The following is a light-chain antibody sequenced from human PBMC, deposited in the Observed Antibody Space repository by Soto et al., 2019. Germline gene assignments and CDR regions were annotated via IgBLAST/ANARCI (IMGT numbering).Light chain of an antibody. CDR2: RAS. CDR3: QRYGPSSPIT. Sequence: EIVLTQSPGILSLSPGERATLCCRASQSVDSSLAWYQQKPGQAPRLIMYRASNRATGIPDRFSGSGYGTDFTLTISSLEPEDFAVYYCQRYGPSSPITFGRGTRLEIK. CDR1: QSVDSS. V-gene: IGKV3-20*01. J-gene: IGKJ5*01.